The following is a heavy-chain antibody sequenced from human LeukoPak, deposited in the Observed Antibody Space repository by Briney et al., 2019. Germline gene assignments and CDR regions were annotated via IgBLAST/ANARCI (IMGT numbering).Heavy chain of an antibody. CDR3: ASAYDSSGYYYY. Sequence: GASVKVSRKASGYTFTSYGISWVRQAPGQGLEWMGWISAYNGNTNYAQKLQGRVTMTTDTSTSTAYMELRSLRSGDTAVYYCASAYDSSGYYYYWGQGTLVTVSS. D-gene: IGHD3-22*01. CDR1: GYTFTSYG. V-gene: IGHV1-18*01. CDR2: ISAYNGNT. J-gene: IGHJ4*02.